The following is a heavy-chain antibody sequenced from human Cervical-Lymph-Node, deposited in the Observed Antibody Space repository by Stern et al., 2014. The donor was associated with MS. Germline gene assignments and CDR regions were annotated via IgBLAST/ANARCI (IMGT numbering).Heavy chain of an antibody. D-gene: IGHD3-22*01. CDR3: ARDNGAGIVG. CDR2: INYNGNG. J-gene: IGHJ4*02. Sequence: VQLEESGPGLVKPSGPLSLTCAVSGGSISSSNWWNWVRQPPGKGLEWIGEINYNGNGNTSPSLKSRVTIPVDKPKNQLSLNVSPVTAADTAVYYCARDNGAGIVGWGQGTLVTVSS. V-gene: IGHV4-4*02. CDR1: GGSISSSNW.